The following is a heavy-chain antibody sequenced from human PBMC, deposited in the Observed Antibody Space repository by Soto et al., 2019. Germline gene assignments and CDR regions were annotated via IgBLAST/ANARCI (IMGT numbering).Heavy chain of an antibody. CDR2: INVGDDKT. CDR1: GKSFDNFA. D-gene: IGHD3-16*02. J-gene: IGHJ4*02. V-gene: IGHV1-3*01. CDR3: ASAKYDYIWGSYHPFDQ. Sequence: QVQLVQSGAEVKKPGASVRLSCKVSGKSFDNFAVHWVRQTPGQRPEWMGRINVGDDKTKYSEKFQGRVIVSYDTSATTAYMELCALSSEDTAVYYCASAKYDYIWGSYHPFDQWAQGAQVTVAS.